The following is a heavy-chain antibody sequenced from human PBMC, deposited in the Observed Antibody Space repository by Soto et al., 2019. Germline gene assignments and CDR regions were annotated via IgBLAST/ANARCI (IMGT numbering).Heavy chain of an antibody. Sequence: SETLSLTCTVSGGSVIIDTHYWSWIRQPPGNRLEWIWFIYSSGSTNYNPSLKSRVTMSVDTSKNQFSLKLRSVIVADTAVYHCARFVRSCSGTTCYTRADVWGQGTTVTVSS. D-gene: IGHD2-2*02. CDR3: ARFVRSCSGTTCYTRADV. CDR1: GGSVIIDTHY. J-gene: IGHJ6*02. V-gene: IGHV4-61*01. CDR2: IYSSGST.